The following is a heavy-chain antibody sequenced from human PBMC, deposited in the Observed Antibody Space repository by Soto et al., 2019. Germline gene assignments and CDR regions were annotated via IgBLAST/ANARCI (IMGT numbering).Heavy chain of an antibody. CDR1: GYTFTGYY. V-gene: IGHV1-2*04. CDR3: ARVPTMDGVGMVRGVSAYYFDY. J-gene: IGHJ4*02. D-gene: IGHD3-10*01. Sequence: ASVKVSCKASGYTFTGYYMHWVRQAPGQGLEWMGWINPNSGGTNYAQKFQGWVTMTRDTSISTAYMELSRLRSDDTAVYYCARVPTMDGVGMVRGVSAYYFDYWGQGTLVTVSS. CDR2: INPNSGGT.